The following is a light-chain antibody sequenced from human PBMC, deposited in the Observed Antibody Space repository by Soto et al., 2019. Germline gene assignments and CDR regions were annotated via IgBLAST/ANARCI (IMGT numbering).Light chain of an antibody. Sequence: SVLTQPPSASGTPGRGVTISCSGSTSNIGRDTVNWYQHLPGTAPKLLIYGTNQRPSGVPDRFSGSKSGTSASLAISGLQSEDEADYYCAAWDDTLNGVLFGGGTKLTVL. CDR3: AAWDDTLNGVL. CDR2: GTN. J-gene: IGLJ2*01. V-gene: IGLV1-44*01. CDR1: TSNIGRDT.